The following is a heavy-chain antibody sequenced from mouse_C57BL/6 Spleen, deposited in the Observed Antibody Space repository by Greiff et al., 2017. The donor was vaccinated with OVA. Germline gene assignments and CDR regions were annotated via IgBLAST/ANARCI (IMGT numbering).Heavy chain of an antibody. CDR3: AGYGNYLYYCNY. J-gene: IGHJ2*01. CDR2: IYPGSGST. Sequence: VQLQQPGAELVKPGASVKMSCKASGYTFTSYWITWVKQRPGQGLEWIGDIYPGSGSTNYNEKFKSKATLTVDTSSSTAYMQLSSLTSEDSAVYYCAGYGNYLYYCNYWGQGTTLTVSS. V-gene: IGHV1-55*01. D-gene: IGHD2-1*01. CDR1: GYTFTSYW.